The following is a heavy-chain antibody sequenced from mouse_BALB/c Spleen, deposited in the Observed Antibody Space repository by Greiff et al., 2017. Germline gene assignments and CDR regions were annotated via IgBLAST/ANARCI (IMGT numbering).Heavy chain of an antibody. J-gene: IGHJ1*01. Sequence: QVQLQQPGAELVKPGASVKLSCKASGYTFTSYYMYWVKQRPGQGLEWIGGINPSNGGTNFNEKFKSKATLTVDKSSSTAYMQLSSLTSEDSAVYYCTRGDNNWCFDVWGAGTTVTVSS. CDR3: TRGDNNWCFDV. D-gene: IGHD1-1*01. V-gene: IGHV1S81*02. CDR2: INPSNGGT. CDR1: GYTFTSYY.